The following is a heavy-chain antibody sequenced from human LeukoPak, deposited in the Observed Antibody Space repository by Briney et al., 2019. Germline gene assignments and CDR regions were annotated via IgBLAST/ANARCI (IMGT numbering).Heavy chain of an antibody. Sequence: NPSETLSLTCTVSGYSISSGYYWSWIRQPPGKGLEWIGEINHSGSTNYNPSLKSRVTISVDTSKNQFSLKLSSVTAADTAVYYCAGLDRWRYYYMDVWGKGTTVTVSS. CDR2: INHSGST. CDR3: AGLDRWRYYYMDV. D-gene: IGHD3-16*01. CDR1: GYSISSGYY. J-gene: IGHJ6*03. V-gene: IGHV4-38-2*02.